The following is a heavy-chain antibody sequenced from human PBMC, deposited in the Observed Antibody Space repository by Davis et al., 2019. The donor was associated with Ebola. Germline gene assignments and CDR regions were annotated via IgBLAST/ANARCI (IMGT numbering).Heavy chain of an antibody. J-gene: IGHJ4*02. CDR2: IYTGDSDI. D-gene: IGHD5-24*01. Sequence: GGSLRLSCKASGNSFTNVWIGWVRQMPGKGLEWMGLIYTGDSDIRYSPSFRGQVTISADSSITTAYLQWSSLKTSDTAMYYCARGTDGYNPGGYFDSWGQGTLVTVSS. CDR3: ARGTDGYNPGGYFDS. CDR1: GNSFTNVW. V-gene: IGHV5-51*01.